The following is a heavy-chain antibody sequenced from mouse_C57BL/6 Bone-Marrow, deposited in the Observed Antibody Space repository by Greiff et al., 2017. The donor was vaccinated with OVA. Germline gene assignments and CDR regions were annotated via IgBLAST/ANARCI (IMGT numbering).Heavy chain of an antibody. D-gene: IGHD2-3*01. CDR1: GFTFSDYG. Sequence: EVHLVESGGGLVQPGGSLKLSCAASGFTFSDYGMAWVPQAPRKGPEWVAFISNLAYSIYYADTVTGRFTISRENAKNTLYLELSSLRSEDTAMYYCALYDGYLDYWGQGTTLTVSS. J-gene: IGHJ2*01. CDR2: ISNLAYSI. CDR3: ALYDGYLDY. V-gene: IGHV5-15*01.